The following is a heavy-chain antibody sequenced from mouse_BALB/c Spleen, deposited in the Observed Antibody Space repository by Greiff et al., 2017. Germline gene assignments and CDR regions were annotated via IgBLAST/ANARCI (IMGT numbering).Heavy chain of an antibody. V-gene: IGHV14-3*02. CDR1: GFNIKDTY. CDR3: ARDAWFAY. CDR2: IDPANGNT. Sequence: EVQGVESGAELVKPGASVKLSCTATGFNIKDTYMHWVKQRPEQGLEWIGRIDPANGNTKYDPKFQGKATITADTSSNTAYLQLSSLTSEDTAVYYCARDAWFAYWGQGTLVTVSA. J-gene: IGHJ3*01.